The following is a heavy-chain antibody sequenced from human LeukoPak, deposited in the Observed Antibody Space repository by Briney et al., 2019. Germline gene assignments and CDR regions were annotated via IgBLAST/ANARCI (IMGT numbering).Heavy chain of an antibody. V-gene: IGHV1-69*04. D-gene: IGHD3-22*01. Sequence: GSSVKVSCKASGGTFSSYAISWVRQAPGQGLEWMGRIIPIFGIANYAQKFQGRVTITADKSTSTAYMELSSLRSEATAVYYCARERRPDYYDSSGYYSAAFDIWGQGTMVTVSS. CDR1: GGTFSSYA. J-gene: IGHJ3*02. CDR3: ARERRPDYYDSSGYYSAAFDI. CDR2: IIPIFGIA.